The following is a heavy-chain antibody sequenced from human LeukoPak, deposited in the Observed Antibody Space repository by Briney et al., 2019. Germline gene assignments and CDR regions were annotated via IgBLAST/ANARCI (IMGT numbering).Heavy chain of an antibody. Sequence: SETLSLTCTVSGASISSNNYYWGWVRQPPGKGLEWIGNIYSSGNTYYNASLKSRVTISVGTSKNQFSLKLSSVTAADTAVYYCARHDSSGPYNAFDIWGQGTMVTVSS. CDR3: ARHDSSGPYNAFDI. CDR1: GASISSNNYY. D-gene: IGHD3-22*01. CDR2: IYSSGNT. V-gene: IGHV4-39*01. J-gene: IGHJ3*02.